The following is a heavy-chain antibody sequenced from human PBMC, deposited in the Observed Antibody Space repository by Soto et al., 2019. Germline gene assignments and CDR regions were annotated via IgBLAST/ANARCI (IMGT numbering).Heavy chain of an antibody. CDR1: GDTFNFYT. D-gene: IGHD3-10*01. Sequence: QVQLVQSGAEVKKPGSSVKVSCKASGDTFNFYTINWVRQAPGLGLEWMGRFNPILSFSNSALKFQGRVTFTSDXXTSTAYMVLSSLISEDTAIYYCATSFGSGSRAFDYWGQGALVTVSS. CDR2: FNPILSFS. V-gene: IGHV1-69*02. J-gene: IGHJ4*02. CDR3: ATSFGSGSRAFDY.